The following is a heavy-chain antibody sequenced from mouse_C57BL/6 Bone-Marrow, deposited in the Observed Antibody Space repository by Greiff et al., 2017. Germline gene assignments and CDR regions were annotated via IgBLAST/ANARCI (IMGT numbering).Heavy chain of an antibody. CDR3: SRYDYGSSYVDY. V-gene: IGHV1-53*01. D-gene: IGHD1-1*01. CDR2: INPSNGGT. J-gene: IGHJ2*01. Sequence: QVQLQQPGTELVKPGASVKLSCKASGYTFTSYWMHWVKQRPGQGLEWIGNINPSNGGTNYNEKFKSKATLTVDKSSSTAYMQLSSLTSDDSAVYYCSRYDYGSSYVDYWGQGTTLTVSS. CDR1: GYTFTSYW.